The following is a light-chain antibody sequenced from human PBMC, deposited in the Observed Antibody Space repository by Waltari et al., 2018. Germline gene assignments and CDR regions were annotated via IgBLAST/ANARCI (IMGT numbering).Light chain of an antibody. V-gene: IGKV3-15*01. J-gene: IGKJ4*01. Sequence: ERVNAHSRHTLSVSRGESATLSCRASQSVNSNLAWYQNKPGQAPRLLIYGAYTRATGIPARFSGSGSGTEFTLTISSLQSEDFAVYYCQQYDNWPVTFGEGTNVEIK. CDR3: QQYDNWPVT. CDR2: GAY. CDR1: QSVNSN.